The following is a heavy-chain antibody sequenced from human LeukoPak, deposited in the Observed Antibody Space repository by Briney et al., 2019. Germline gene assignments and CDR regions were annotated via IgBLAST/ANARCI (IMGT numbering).Heavy chain of an antibody. CDR3: ARVTDSSAFDY. CDR1: VFTFSDYY. V-gene: IGHV3-11*04. CDR2: ISSSGSTI. J-gene: IGHJ4*02. Sequence: GGSLRLSCAASVFTFSDYYMSWIRQAPGKGLEWVSYISSSGSTIYYADSVKGRFTISRDNAKNSLYLQMNSLRAEDTAVYYCARVTDSSAFDYWGQGTLVTVSS. D-gene: IGHD3-22*01.